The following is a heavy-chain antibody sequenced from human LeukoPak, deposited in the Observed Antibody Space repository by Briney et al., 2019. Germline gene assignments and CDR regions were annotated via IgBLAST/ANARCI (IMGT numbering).Heavy chain of an antibody. V-gene: IGHV3-11*04. CDR1: GFTFSDYY. D-gene: IGHD2-2*01. CDR3: AREIGDIVVVPAATDYYYYYYMDV. Sequence: GGSLRLSCAASGFTFSDYYMSWIRQAPGKGLEWVSYISSSGSTIYYAASVKGRFTISRDNAKNSLYLQMNSLRAEDTAVYYCAREIGDIVVVPAATDYYYYYYMDVWGKGTTVTVSS. J-gene: IGHJ6*03. CDR2: ISSSGSTI.